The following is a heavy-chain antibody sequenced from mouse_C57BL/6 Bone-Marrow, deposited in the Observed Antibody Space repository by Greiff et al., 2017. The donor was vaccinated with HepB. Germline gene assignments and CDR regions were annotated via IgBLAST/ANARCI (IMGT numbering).Heavy chain of an antibody. CDR1: GFNIKDYY. CDR2: IDPEDGET. J-gene: IGHJ3*01. V-gene: IGHV14-2*01. D-gene: IGHD1-1*01. CDR3: ARNYYGSTFAY. Sequence: EVKLQESGAALVKPGASVQLSCTASGFNIKDYYMHWVKQRTEQGLAWIGRIDPEDGETKYAPKFQGKATITADTSSNTAYLQLSSLTSEDTAVYYCARNYYGSTFAYWGQGTLVTVSA.